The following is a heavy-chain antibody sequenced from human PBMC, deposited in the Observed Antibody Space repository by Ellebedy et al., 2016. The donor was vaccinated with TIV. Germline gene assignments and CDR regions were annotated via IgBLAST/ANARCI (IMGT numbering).Heavy chain of an antibody. CDR2: MKEEGSEK. Sequence: PGGSLRLSCAASGFTFTTYSMSWCRQAPGKGLEWVARMKEEGSEKYYVDSVKGRFTISRDNAKNSLYLQMNSLRAEDTAVYYCARNMGWLQFDYWGQGTLVTVSS. V-gene: IGHV3-7*02. CDR1: GFTFTTYS. CDR3: ARNMGWLQFDY. D-gene: IGHD5-24*01. J-gene: IGHJ4*02.